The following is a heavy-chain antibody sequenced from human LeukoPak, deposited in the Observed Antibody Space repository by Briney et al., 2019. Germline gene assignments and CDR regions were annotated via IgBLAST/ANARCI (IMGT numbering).Heavy chain of an antibody. CDR3: ARDGVVPAAISDAFDI. V-gene: IGHV3-30-3*01. Sequence: SGGSLRLSCAASGFTFSSYAMHWVRQAPGKGLEWVEVISYDGSNKYYADSVKGRFTISRDNSKNTLYLQMNSLRAEDTAVYYCARDGVVPAAISDAFDIWGQGTMVTVSS. CDR2: ISYDGSNK. CDR1: GFTFSSYA. D-gene: IGHD2-2*02. J-gene: IGHJ3*02.